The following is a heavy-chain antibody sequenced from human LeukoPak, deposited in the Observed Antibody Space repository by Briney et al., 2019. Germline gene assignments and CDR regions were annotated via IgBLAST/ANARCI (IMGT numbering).Heavy chain of an antibody. CDR1: GFTFSSHA. CDR3: ANGQSYYYDSSGYYY. CDR2: ISDSGSNT. Sequence: HPGGSLRLSCAASGFTFSSHAMSWVRQAPGKGLEWVSSISDSGSNTYYADSERGRFTISRDNSKNTLYLQMNSLRAEDTAVYYCANGQSYYYDSSGYYYGGQGTLVTVSS. V-gene: IGHV3-23*01. J-gene: IGHJ4*02. D-gene: IGHD3-22*01.